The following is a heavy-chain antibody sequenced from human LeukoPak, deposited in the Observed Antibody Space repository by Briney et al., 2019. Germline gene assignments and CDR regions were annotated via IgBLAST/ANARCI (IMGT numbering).Heavy chain of an antibody. CDR2: IIPIFGTA. CDR3: SYYSRYSSGWYYFDY. J-gene: IGHJ4*02. D-gene: IGHD6-19*01. V-gene: IGHV1-69*13. Sequence: SVNVSFKASGGTFSSYAISWVRQAPGQGLEWMGGIIPIFGTANYAQKFQGRVTITADESTSTAYMELSSLRSEDTAVYYCSYYSRYSSGWYYFDYWGQGTLVTVSS. CDR1: GGTFSSYA.